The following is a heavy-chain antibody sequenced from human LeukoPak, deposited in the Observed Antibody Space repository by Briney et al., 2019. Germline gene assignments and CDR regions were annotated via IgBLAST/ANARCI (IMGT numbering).Heavy chain of an antibody. CDR3: ARVGTYGPPALDY. CDR2: INHSGST. Sequence: SETLSLTCAVYGGPFSGYYWSWIRQPPGKGLEWIGEINHSGSTNYNPSLKSRVTIAVDTSKNQFSLKLSSVTAADTAVYYCARVGTYGPPALDYWGQGTLVTVSS. V-gene: IGHV4-34*01. J-gene: IGHJ4*02. D-gene: IGHD3-10*01. CDR1: GGPFSGYY.